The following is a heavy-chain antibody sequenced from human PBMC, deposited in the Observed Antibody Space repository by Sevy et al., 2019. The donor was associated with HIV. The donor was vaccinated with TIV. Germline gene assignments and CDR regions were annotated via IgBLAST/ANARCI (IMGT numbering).Heavy chain of an antibody. CDR2: IIPIFGTA. J-gene: IGHJ5*02. Sequence: ASVKVSCKSSGGTFSTYSINWVRQAPGQGLEWMGMIIPIFGTANYAQRFQGRVTITADESTSTAYMELTSLRSEDTAVYYCASEQGVRGVIQANYFDPWGQGTLVTVSS. CDR3: ASEQGVRGVIQANYFDP. V-gene: IGHV1-69*13. CDR1: GGTFSTYS. D-gene: IGHD3-10*01.